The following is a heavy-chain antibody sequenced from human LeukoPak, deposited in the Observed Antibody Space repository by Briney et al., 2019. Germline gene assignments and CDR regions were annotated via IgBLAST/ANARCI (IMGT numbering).Heavy chain of an antibody. D-gene: IGHD3-22*01. CDR3: ARAPYYYDSSGYPNYFDY. V-gene: IGHV3-48*01. CDR1: GFTFSSYS. Sequence: GGSLRLSCAASGFTFSSYSMNWVRQVPGKGLEWVSYISSSSSTIYYADSVKGRFTISRDNAKNSLYLQMNSLRAEDTAVYYCARAPYYYDSSGYPNYFDYWGQGTLVTVSS. CDR2: ISSSSSTI. J-gene: IGHJ4*02.